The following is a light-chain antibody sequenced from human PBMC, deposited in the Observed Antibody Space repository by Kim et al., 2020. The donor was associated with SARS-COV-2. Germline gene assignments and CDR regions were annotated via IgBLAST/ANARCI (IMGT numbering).Light chain of an antibody. CDR2: SNN. CDR3: AAWDNSLNGRYV. Sequence: QSVLTQSPSASGTPGQRVTISCSGSSSNIGSNTVNWYQQLPGTAPKLLIYSNNQRPSGVPDRFYGSKSGTSASLAISGLQSEDEAEYFCAAWDNSLNGRYVFGSGTKVTVL. V-gene: IGLV1-44*01. CDR1: SSNIGSNT. J-gene: IGLJ1*01.